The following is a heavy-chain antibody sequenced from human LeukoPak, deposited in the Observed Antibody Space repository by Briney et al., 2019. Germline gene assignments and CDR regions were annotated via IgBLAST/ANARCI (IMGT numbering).Heavy chain of an antibody. J-gene: IGHJ4*02. CDR2: ISGSGGST. D-gene: IGHD3-3*01. Sequence: PGGSLRLSCAASGFTFSSYAMSWVRQAPGKGLEWVSAISGSGGSTYYADSVKGRFTISRDNSKNTLYLQMNSLRAEDTAVYYCAKGGYDFWSGYHLYWGRGTLVTVSS. CDR3: AKGGYDFWSGYHLY. V-gene: IGHV3-23*01. CDR1: GFTFSSYA.